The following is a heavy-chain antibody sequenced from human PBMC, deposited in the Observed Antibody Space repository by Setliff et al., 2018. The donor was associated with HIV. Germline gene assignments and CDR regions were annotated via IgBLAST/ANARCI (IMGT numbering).Heavy chain of an antibody. CDR3: ARQDQYDDSGYYVGFYGMDV. CDR1: GGSISSSSYY. CDR2: IYTTGST. D-gene: IGHD3-22*01. J-gene: IGHJ6*02. V-gene: IGHV4-61*02. Sequence: SETLSLTCTVSGGSISSSSYYWTWIRQPAGKGLEWIGRIYTTGSTNYNPSLKGRVTISVDTSKNQFSLKLSSVTAADTAVYYCARQDQYDDSGYYVGFYGMDVWGQGTTVTVSS.